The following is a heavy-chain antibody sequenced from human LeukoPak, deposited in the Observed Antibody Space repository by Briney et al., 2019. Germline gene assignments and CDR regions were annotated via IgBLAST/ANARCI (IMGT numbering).Heavy chain of an antibody. Sequence: PSETLSLTCTVSGGSISSSSYYWGWIRQPPGKGLEWIGSIYYSGSTNYNPSLKSRVTMSVDTSKNQFSLKLSSVTAADTAVYYCARGSNYYGSGSAYYYYMDVWGKGTTVTVSS. CDR1: GGSISSSSYY. D-gene: IGHD3-10*01. V-gene: IGHV4-39*07. J-gene: IGHJ6*03. CDR3: ARGSNYYGSGSAYYYYMDV. CDR2: IYYSGST.